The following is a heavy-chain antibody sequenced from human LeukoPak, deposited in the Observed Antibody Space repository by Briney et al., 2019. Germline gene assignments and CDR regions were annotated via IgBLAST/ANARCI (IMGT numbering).Heavy chain of an antibody. CDR1: GFTFSSYS. CDR3: AKGLYYYDSSLNY. D-gene: IGHD3-22*01. V-gene: IGHV3-21*04. Sequence: PGGSLRLSCAASGFTFSSYSMNWVRQAPGKGLEWVSSISSSSSYIYYADSVKGRFTISRDNAKNTVYLQMNSLRAEDTAVYYCAKGLYYYDSSLNYWGQGTLVTVSS. J-gene: IGHJ4*02. CDR2: ISSSSSYI.